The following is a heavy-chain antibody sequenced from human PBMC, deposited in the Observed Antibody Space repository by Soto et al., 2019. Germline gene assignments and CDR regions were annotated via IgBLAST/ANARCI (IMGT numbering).Heavy chain of an antibody. Sequence: QVQLQESGPGLVKPSQTLSLTCTVSGGSISSGGYYWSWIRQHPGKGLEWIGYIYYSGSTYYNASLKSRVTISVDTSKNQFSLKLKSLTAADTAVYYCARGGPVPAAIFGYWGQGTLVTVSS. D-gene: IGHD2-2*02. CDR1: GGSISSGGYY. J-gene: IGHJ4*02. CDR2: IYYSGST. CDR3: ARGGPVPAAIFGY. V-gene: IGHV4-31*03.